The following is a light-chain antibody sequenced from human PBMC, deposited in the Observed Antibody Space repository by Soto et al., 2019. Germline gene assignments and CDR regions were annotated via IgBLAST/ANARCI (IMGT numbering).Light chain of an antibody. CDR1: QGINSA. Sequence: AIQLTQSPSSLSASVGDRVTITCRASQGINSALAWYQQKPGKAPKLLIYDASSLESGVPSRFTGSGSGTDFTLTISSLQPEDFATYYCHQFTSYHLTFGGGTKVEIK. V-gene: IGKV1-13*02. J-gene: IGKJ4*01. CDR3: HQFTSYHLT. CDR2: DAS.